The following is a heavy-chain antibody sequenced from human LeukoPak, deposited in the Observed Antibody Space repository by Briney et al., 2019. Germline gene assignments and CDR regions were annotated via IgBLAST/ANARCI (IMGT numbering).Heavy chain of an antibody. CDR3: ARSTAVASFDY. D-gene: IGHD6-19*01. CDR2: ISGSGINT. V-gene: IGHV3-23*01. Sequence: PGGSLRLSCVASGFTFTNYAISWVRQAPGTGLEWVSAISGSGINTYYADSVKGRFTISRENAKKSLYLQMNSLRAGDTAVYYCARSTAVASFDYWGQGTLVTVSS. J-gene: IGHJ4*02. CDR1: GFTFTNYA.